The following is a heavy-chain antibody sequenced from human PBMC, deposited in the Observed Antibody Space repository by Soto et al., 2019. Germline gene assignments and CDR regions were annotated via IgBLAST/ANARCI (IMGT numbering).Heavy chain of an antibody. CDR2: FVPLFGTT. CDR1: GGTFSGYV. Sequence: QLVQSGSEVKKPGSSVKVSCQASGGTFSGYVVTWVRQAPGQGLEWMGEFVPLFGTTNYAQRFSGRITITAVESTSTAYMELRTLRSDETAVYYCATHGLVVSSPPYFDNWGQGTLVTVSS. V-gene: IGHV1-69*01. J-gene: IGHJ4*02. CDR3: ATHGLVVSSPPYFDN. D-gene: IGHD6-6*01.